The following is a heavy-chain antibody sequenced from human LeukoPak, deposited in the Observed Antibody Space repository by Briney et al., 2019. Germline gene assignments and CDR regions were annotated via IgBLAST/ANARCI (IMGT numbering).Heavy chain of an antibody. CDR3: TRTHDYGDLDY. Sequence: PSETLSLTFTVSGGSIGSSNDYWAWIRQSPGKGLEWIGTIHYSGRTYYNPSLKSRVTISVDTSKSQFSLKLSSLTAADTAVYYCTRTHDYGDLDYWGQGTLVTVSS. J-gene: IGHJ4*02. CDR2: IHYSGRT. CDR1: GGSIGSSNDY. V-gene: IGHV4-39*01. D-gene: IGHD4-17*01.